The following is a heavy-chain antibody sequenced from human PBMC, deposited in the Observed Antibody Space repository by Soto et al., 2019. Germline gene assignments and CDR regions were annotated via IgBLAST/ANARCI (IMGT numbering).Heavy chain of an antibody. CDR3: ARHLGRGWFDP. J-gene: IGHJ5*02. CDR1: GVSISSSSYY. V-gene: IGHV4-39*01. CDR2: MYNSGST. Sequence: SETLSLTCTVSGVSISSSSYYWGWVRQPPGEGLEWIGSMYNSGSTYYNPSLKRRVTISVDTSKNQFSLKLNSVIAADTAVYYCARHLGRGWFDPWGKGTLVTVSS.